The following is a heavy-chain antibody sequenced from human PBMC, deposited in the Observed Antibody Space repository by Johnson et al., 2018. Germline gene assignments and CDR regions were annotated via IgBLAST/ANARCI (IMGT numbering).Heavy chain of an antibody. CDR1: GFTFSSYG. CDR2: IWYDGSNK. D-gene: IGHD3-16*01. CDR3: AKAGSLYYNGMDV. V-gene: IGHV3-33*06. J-gene: IGHJ6*02. Sequence: QVQLVQSGGGVVQPGRSLRLSCAASGFTFSSYGMHWVRQAPGKGLEWVAVIWYDGSNKYYADSVKGRFTIYRDNSKNTLYLQMNSLRAEDTAVYYCAKAGSLYYNGMDVWGLGTTVTVSS.